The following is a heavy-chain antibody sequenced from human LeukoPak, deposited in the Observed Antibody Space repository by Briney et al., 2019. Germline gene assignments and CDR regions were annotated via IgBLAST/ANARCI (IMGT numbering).Heavy chain of an antibody. CDR1: GGSISSYY. V-gene: IGHV4-59*08. J-gene: IGHJ6*02. CDR3: ARQVNYYYGMDV. CDR2: IYYSGST. Sequence: SETLSLTCTVSGGSISSYYWSWIRQPPGKGLEWIGYIYYSGSTNYNPSLKSRVTISVDTSKNQFSLKLSSVTAAGTAVYYCARQVNYYYGMDVWGQGTTVTVSS.